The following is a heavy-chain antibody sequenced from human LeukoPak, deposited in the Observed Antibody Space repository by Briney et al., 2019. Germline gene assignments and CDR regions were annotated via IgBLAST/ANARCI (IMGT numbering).Heavy chain of an antibody. CDR3: AKYQRADSYYYAMDV. V-gene: IGHV3-23*01. CDR2: ISGSGGST. CDR1: GFTFSSYA. D-gene: IGHD6-25*01. Sequence: GGSLRLSCAASGFTFSSYAMSWVRQAPGKGLEWVSAISGSGGSTYYADSVKGRFTISRDNSKNTPYLQMNSLRAEDTALYSCAKYQRADSYYYAMDVWGQGTTVTVSS. J-gene: IGHJ6*02.